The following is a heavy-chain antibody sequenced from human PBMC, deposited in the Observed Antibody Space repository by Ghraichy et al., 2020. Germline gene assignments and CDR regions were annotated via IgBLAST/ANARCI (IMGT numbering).Heavy chain of an antibody. D-gene: IGHD5-24*01. CDR1: GYSFTSYW. CDR2: IYPGDSDT. CDR3: ARNQKMATIPRGAFDI. J-gene: IGHJ3*02. V-gene: IGHV5-51*01. Sequence: GESLNISCKGSGYSFTSYWIGWVRQMPGKGLEWMGIIYPGDSDTRYSPSFQGQVTISADKSISTAYLQWSSLKASDTAMYYCARNQKMATIPRGAFDIWGQGTMVTVSS.